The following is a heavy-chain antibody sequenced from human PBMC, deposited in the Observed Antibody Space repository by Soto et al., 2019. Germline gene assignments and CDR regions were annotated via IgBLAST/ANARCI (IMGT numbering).Heavy chain of an antibody. CDR1: GFPFSSSW. D-gene: IGHD3-9*01. Sequence: GGSLRLSCAASGFPFSSSWMHWVRQAPGKGLVWVSGINRSGGTTYYADSVKGRFTISRDNSKNTLYLQMNSLRAEDTAVYYCAKDGTLLRYFDWVPYYFDYWGQGTLVTVSS. CDR2: INRSGGTT. V-gene: IGHV3-74*01. CDR3: AKDGTLLRYFDWVPYYFDY. J-gene: IGHJ4*02.